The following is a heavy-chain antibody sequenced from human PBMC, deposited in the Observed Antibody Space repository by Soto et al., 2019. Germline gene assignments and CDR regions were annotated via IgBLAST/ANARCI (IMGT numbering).Heavy chain of an antibody. CDR2: ISAYNGDT. D-gene: IGHD5-12*01. J-gene: IGHJ4*02. CDR3: ARDNKVAPLDF. CDR1: GYTFTSYG. V-gene: IGHV1-18*01. Sequence: GASVKVSCKASGYTFTSYGISWVRQAPGQGLEWMGWISAYNGDTNYAQKLQGRVTMTTDTSTSTAYMELRSLRSDDTAAYYCARDNKVAPLDFWGQGTLVTVSS.